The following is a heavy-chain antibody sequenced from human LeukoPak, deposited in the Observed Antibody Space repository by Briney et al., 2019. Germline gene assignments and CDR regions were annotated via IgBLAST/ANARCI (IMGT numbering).Heavy chain of an antibody. CDR1: GGSISSSSYY. J-gene: IGHJ4*02. Sequence: SETLSLTCTVSGGSISSSSYYWGWIRQPPGKGLEWIGSIYYSGSTYYNPSLKSRVTISVDTSKNQFSLKLSSVTAADTAVYYCARTTVTKNFVDYWGQGTLVTVSS. D-gene: IGHD4-17*01. CDR3: ARTTVTKNFVDY. CDR2: IYYSGST. V-gene: IGHV4-39*01.